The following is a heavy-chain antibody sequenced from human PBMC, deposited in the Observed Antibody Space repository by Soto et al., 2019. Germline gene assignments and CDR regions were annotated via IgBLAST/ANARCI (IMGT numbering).Heavy chain of an antibody. D-gene: IGHD3-9*01. J-gene: IGHJ4*02. Sequence: QVQLVESGGGVVQPGRSLRLSCAASGFTFSSYAMHWVRQAPGKGLEWVAVISYDGSNKYYADSVKGRFTISRDNSKNTLYLQMNSLRDEDTAVYYCARGWLAAPRNDYWGQGTLVTVSS. V-gene: IGHV3-30-3*01. CDR3: ARGWLAAPRNDY. CDR2: ISYDGSNK. CDR1: GFTFSSYA.